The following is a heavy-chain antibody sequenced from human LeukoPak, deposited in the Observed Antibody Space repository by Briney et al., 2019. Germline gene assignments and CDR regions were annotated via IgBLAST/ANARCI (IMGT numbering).Heavy chain of an antibody. Sequence: GASVKVSCKASGYTFTSYDINWVRQATGQGLEWMGWMNPNSGNTGYAQKFQGRVTITRNTSISTAYMELSSLRSEDTAVYYCARDKLWFGDLSPLGAFDIWGQGTMVTFSS. CDR2: MNPNSGNT. V-gene: IGHV1-8*03. CDR1: GYTFTSYD. CDR3: ARDKLWFGDLSPLGAFDI. J-gene: IGHJ3*02. D-gene: IGHD3-10*01.